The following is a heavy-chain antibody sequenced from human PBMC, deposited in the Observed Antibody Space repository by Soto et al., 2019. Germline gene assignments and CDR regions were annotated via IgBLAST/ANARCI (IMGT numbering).Heavy chain of an antibody. CDR2: ITGSGENT. V-gene: IGHV3-23*01. Sequence: LRLSCAASGFTFDNYAMNWVRQAPGKGLEWVSGITGSGENTYYADSVKGRFTISRDNSKNTLYVQLNSLRVEDTAIYYCAKVSLGATTITDFYYYGMDVWGQGTMVTVSS. CDR3: AKVSLGATTITDFYYYGMDV. D-gene: IGHD1-26*01. J-gene: IGHJ6*02. CDR1: GFTFDNYA.